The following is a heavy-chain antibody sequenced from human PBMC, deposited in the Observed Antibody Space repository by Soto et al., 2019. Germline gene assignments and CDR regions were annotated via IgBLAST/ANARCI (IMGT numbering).Heavy chain of an antibody. CDR1: SGSISSSNW. Sequence: SETLSLTCAVSSGSISSSNWWSWVRQPPGKGLEWIGEIYHSGSTNYNPSLKSRVTISVDKSKNQFSLKLSSVTAADTAVYYCARVWAAALTLGAPTDYRGQGTLVTVSS. CDR3: ARVWAAALTLGAPTDY. J-gene: IGHJ4*02. D-gene: IGHD6-13*01. V-gene: IGHV4-4*02. CDR2: IYHSGST.